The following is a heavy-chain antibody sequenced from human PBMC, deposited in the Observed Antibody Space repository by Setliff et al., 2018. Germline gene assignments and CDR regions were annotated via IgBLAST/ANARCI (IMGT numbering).Heavy chain of an antibody. J-gene: IGHJ3*02. V-gene: IGHV4-4*08. Sequence: KPSETLSLTCTVSGGSISPYFWSWIRQPPGKGLEWIGYIYHNGNTNFNPSPKTRVTMSVDTSKNLLSLKLTSVTAADTAVYYCARGRMRGSCSGPSCTYDPFDIWGQGTPVTVSS. D-gene: IGHD2-2*01. CDR1: GGSISPYF. CDR2: IYHNGNT. CDR3: ARGRMRGSCSGPSCTYDPFDI.